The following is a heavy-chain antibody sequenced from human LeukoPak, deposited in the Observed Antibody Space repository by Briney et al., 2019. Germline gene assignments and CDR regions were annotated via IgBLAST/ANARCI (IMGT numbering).Heavy chain of an antibody. CDR2: IYHSGST. Sequence: SETLSLTCTVSGYSISSGYYWGWIRQPPGKGLEWIGSIYHSGSTYYNPSLKSRVTISVDTSKNQFSLKLGSVTAADTAVYYCARDRYYDSSGYQGGPFDYWGQGTLVTVSS. CDR3: ARDRYYDSSGYQGGPFDY. D-gene: IGHD3-22*01. CDR1: GYSISSGYY. J-gene: IGHJ4*02. V-gene: IGHV4-38-2*02.